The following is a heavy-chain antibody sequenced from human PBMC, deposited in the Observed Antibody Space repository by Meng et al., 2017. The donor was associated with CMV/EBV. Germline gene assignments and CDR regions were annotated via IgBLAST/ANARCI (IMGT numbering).Heavy chain of an antibody. Sequence: QLQLQEPGPGLVKPSEPLSLTCTVSGGPISSSSYYWGWIRQPPGKGLEWIGSIYYSGSTYYNPSLKSRVTISVDTSKNQFSLKLSSVTAADTAVYYCARDSAVAGVVDYWGQGTLVTVSS. V-gene: IGHV4-39*07. J-gene: IGHJ4*02. D-gene: IGHD6-19*01. CDR1: GGPISSSSYY. CDR2: IYYSGST. CDR3: ARDSAVAGVVDY.